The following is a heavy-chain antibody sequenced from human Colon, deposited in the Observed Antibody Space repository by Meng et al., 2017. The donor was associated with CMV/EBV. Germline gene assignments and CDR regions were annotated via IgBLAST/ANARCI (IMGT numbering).Heavy chain of an antibody. CDR1: FTFTRYA. CDR2: ISSSGAYI. Sequence: FTFTRYAMEWVGQAPGKGLAWVSLISSSGAYIYSAGSVKSRFTISSDNAKHSLCLQMNSLRAEDTAVYYCARDAHPFVVVPAAMDYWGQGTLVTVSS. D-gene: IGHD2-2*01. J-gene: IGHJ4*02. CDR3: ARDAHPFVVVPAAMDY. V-gene: IGHV3-21*01.